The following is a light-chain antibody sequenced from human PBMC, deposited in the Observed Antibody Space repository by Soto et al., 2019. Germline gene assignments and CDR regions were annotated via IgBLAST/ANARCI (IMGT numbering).Light chain of an antibody. CDR2: GAS. J-gene: IGKJ5*01. CDR1: QSVSSN. CDR3: QKFNNWSGIA. Sequence: DIQMTQCPDTLPVSPVARARFSSRPRQSVSSNLAWYQQKPGQAPRLLIYGASKRATGIPATFSGSGSGTEFTLTIRRLQSEDLAVYYGQKFNNWSGIAVGRGKRLAIK. V-gene: IGKV3-15*01.